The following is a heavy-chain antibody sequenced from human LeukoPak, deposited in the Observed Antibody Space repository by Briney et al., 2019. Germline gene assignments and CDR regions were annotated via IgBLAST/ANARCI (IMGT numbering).Heavy chain of an antibody. D-gene: IGHD3-22*01. CDR2: ISGSGDNT. Sequence: PGGSLRLSCAASGFTFSSYAMSWVRQAPGKGLEWVSGISGSGDNTYYADSVKGRFTISRDNSKNTLYLQMNSLRAEDTAVYYCALPDSSGYYYFDYWGQGTLVTVSS. CDR1: GFTFSSYA. J-gene: IGHJ4*02. V-gene: IGHV3-23*01. CDR3: ALPDSSGYYYFDY.